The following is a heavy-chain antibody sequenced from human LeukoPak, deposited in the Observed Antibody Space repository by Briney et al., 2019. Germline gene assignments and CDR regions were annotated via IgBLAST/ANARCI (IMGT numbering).Heavy chain of an antibody. D-gene: IGHD4-17*01. V-gene: IGHV4-34*01. CDR1: GGSSSDHY. CDR3: AIKASHFSDGLRAIYY. Sequence: SETLSLTCAVYGGSSSDHYWNWIRQPPGKGLEWIGERYHIGTTIYKASLKRRATISVATYKNHFSLKLHSRTAAYTAVYYCAIKASHFSDGLRAIYYWGEGNLVTVSS. J-gene: IGHJ4*02. CDR2: RYHIGTT.